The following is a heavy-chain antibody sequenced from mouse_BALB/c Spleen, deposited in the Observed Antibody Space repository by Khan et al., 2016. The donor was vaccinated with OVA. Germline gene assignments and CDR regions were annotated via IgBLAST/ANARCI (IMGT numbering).Heavy chain of an antibody. J-gene: IGHJ4*01. CDR3: AKFTPDYYSMDY. D-gene: IGHD1-1*01. V-gene: IGHV2-3*01. Sequence: QVQLKESGPGLVAPSESLSIPCTVPGISLSSYGVNWVRQTPGKGLERLGVIWGGGSTNYHSGLKSRLTINKDKSNSQVFLKLNSLQTYDTATYYCAKFTPDYYSMDYWGQGTSVTVSS. CDR1: GISLSSYG. CDR2: IWGGGST.